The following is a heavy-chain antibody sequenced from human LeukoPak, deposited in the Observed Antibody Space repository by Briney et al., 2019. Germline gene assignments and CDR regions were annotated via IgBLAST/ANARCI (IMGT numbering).Heavy chain of an antibody. J-gene: IGHJ4*02. CDR1: GYTFTKYF. V-gene: IGHV1-2*02. CDR2: INPNGGGT. Sequence: ASVKVSCKASGYTFTKYFLHWVRQAPGQGLEWMGWINPNGGGTIYAQKFQGRVTMTRDTSISTAYMEVSRLTSDDTAVYYCARDDYRDLQYFENWGQGTLVTVSS. D-gene: IGHD4-17*01. CDR3: ARDDYRDLQYFEN.